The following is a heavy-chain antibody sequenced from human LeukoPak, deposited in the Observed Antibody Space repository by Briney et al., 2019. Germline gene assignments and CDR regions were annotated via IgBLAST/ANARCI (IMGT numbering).Heavy chain of an antibody. J-gene: IGHJ5*02. Sequence: AASVKVSCKASGGTFSSYAISWVRQAPGQGLEWMGGIIPIFGIANYAQKFQGRVTITADKSTSTAYMELSSLRSEDTAVYYCARGGDYGRPPYNWFDPWGQGTLVTVSS. CDR3: ARGGDYGRPPYNWFDP. V-gene: IGHV1-69*10. CDR2: IIPIFGIA. CDR1: GGTFSSYA. D-gene: IGHD4-17*01.